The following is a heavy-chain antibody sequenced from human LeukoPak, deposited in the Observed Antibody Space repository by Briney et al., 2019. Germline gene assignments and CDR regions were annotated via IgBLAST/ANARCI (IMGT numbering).Heavy chain of an antibody. D-gene: IGHD3-9*01. CDR1: GFTFSSYT. CDR2: IGTSSTTI. CDR3: ARDPPYPYDILTYFDY. V-gene: IGHV3-48*01. Sequence: GGSLRLSCAASGFTFSSYTMNWVRQPPGKGLEWVSNIGTSSTTIYYADSVKGRFTISRDNAKNSLYLQMNSLRADDTAVYYCARDPPYPYDILTYFDYWGQGTLVTVSS. J-gene: IGHJ4*02.